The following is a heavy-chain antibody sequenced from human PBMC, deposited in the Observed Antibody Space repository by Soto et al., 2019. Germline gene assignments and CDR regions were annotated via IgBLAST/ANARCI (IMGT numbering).Heavy chain of an antibody. D-gene: IGHD1-26*01. CDR2: IIPIFGTA. V-gene: IGHV1-69*13. Sequence: ASVKVSCKASGGTFSSYAISWVRQAPGQGLEWMGGIIPIFGTANYAQKFQGRVTITADESTSTAYMELSSLRSEDTAVYYCARDHPSAYPGANGMRAFDIWGQGTMVTVSS. CDR3: ARDHPSAYPGANGMRAFDI. CDR1: GGTFSSYA. J-gene: IGHJ3*02.